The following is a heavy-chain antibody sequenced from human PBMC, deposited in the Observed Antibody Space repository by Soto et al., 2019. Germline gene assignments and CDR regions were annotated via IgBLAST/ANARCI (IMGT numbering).Heavy chain of an antibody. Sequence: QVQLVQSGAEVKKPGSSVKVSCKASGGTFSSYTISWVRQAPGQGLEWMGRIIPILGIANYAQKFQGRVTITADKSTSTAYMELSSLRSEDTAVYYCAMEGYCSGGSCYSVYFHDYWGQGTLVTVTS. CDR2: IIPILGIA. J-gene: IGHJ4*02. D-gene: IGHD2-15*01. CDR3: AMEGYCSGGSCYSVYFHDY. CDR1: GGTFSSYT. V-gene: IGHV1-69*02.